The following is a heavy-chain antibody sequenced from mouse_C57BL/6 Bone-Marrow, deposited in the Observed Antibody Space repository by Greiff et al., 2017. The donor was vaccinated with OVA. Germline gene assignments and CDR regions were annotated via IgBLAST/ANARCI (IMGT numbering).Heavy chain of an antibody. CDR1: GYTFTSYW. Sequence: QFQQQQPVAELVKPGASVKMSCKASGYTFTSYWITWVKQRPGQGLEWIGDIYPGSGSTNYNEKFKSKATLTVDTSSSTAYMQLSSLTSEDSAVYYCARSGYSNYGDYYAMDYWGQGTSVTVSS. V-gene: IGHV1-55*01. D-gene: IGHD2-5*01. CDR2: IYPGSGST. J-gene: IGHJ4*01. CDR3: ARSGYSNYGDYYAMDY.